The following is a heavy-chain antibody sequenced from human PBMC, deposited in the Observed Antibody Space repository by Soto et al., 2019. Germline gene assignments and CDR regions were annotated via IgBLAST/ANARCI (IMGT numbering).Heavy chain of an antibody. D-gene: IGHD3-22*01. CDR1: GFTVSSNY. Sequence: EVQLVETGGGLIQPGGSLRLSCAASGFTVSSNYMSWVRQAPGKGLEWVSVIYSGGSTYYADSVKGRFTISRDNSKNTLYLQMNSLRAEDTAVYYCARENYYDSSGYYPFGWYFDLWGRGTLVTVSS. V-gene: IGHV3-53*02. CDR2: IYSGGST. CDR3: ARENYYDSSGYYPFGWYFDL. J-gene: IGHJ2*01.